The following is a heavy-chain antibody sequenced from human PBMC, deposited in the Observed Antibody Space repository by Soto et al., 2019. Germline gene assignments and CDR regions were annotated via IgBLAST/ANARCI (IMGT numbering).Heavy chain of an antibody. D-gene: IGHD2-2*02. CDR1: GYTFTSYG. V-gene: IGHV1-18*01. CDR3: ARGPLSVCSSTSCYTHSDY. Sequence: ASVKVSCKASGYTFTSYGISWVRQAPGQGLEWMGWISAYNGNTNYAQKLQGRVTMTTDTSTSTACMELRSLRSDDTAVYYCARGPLSVCSSTSCYTHSDYWGQGTLVAVSS. J-gene: IGHJ4*02. CDR2: ISAYNGNT.